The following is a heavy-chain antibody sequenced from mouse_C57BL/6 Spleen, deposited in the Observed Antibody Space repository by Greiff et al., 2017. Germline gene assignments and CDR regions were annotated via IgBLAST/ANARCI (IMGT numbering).Heavy chain of an antibody. D-gene: IGHD2-1*01. CDR1: GFTFSSYG. CDR2: ISSGGSYT. CDR3: ARGHGNYWYFDV. Sequence: EVHLVESGGDLVKPGGSLKLSCAASGFTFSSYGMSWVRQTPDKRLEWVAAISSGGSYTYYPDSVKGRFTISRDNAKNTLYLQMSSLKSEDTAMYYCARGHGNYWYFDVWGTGTTVTVSS. J-gene: IGHJ1*03. V-gene: IGHV5-6*01.